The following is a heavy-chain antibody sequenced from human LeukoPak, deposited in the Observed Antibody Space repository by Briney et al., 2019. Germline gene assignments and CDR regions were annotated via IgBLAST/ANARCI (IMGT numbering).Heavy chain of an antibody. CDR1: GGSISSYY. CDR2: IYYSGST. V-gene: IGHV4-59*01. J-gene: IGHJ4*02. D-gene: IGHD1-26*01. CDR3: ARLWEPSDY. Sequence: SETLSLTCTVSGGSISSYYWSWIRQPPGKGLEWIGYIYYSGSTNYDPSLKSRVTISVDTSKNQFSLKLSSVTAADTAVYYCARLWEPSDYWGQGTLVTVSS.